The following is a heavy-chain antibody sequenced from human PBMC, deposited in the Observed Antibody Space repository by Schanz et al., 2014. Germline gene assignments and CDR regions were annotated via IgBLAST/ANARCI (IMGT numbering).Heavy chain of an antibody. D-gene: IGHD3-10*01. V-gene: IGHV3-23*04. J-gene: IGHJ5*02. CDR1: GFNFITFA. CDR3: ARAPPLVRGIAGWFGP. Sequence: EVHLVESGGGLVQPGGSLRLSCAASGFNFITFAMSWVRQAPGKGPEWVSAIGGDASRTYYADSVKGRFTISRDNSKSTLYLQINSLRADDPAVYYWARAPPLVRGIAGWFGPWGQGSLVTVSS. CDR2: IGGDASRT.